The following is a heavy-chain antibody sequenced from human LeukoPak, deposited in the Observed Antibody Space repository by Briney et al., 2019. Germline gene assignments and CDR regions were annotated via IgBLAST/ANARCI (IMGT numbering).Heavy chain of an antibody. CDR2: ISGTGGAT. J-gene: IGHJ5*01. CDR3: VKDPRDTYGTNWFVS. V-gene: IGHV3-23*01. D-gene: IGHD2-21*01. CDR1: GFTFSSYS. Sequence: GGSLRLSRAASGFTFSSYSMSWVRQAPGKGLQWVSQISGTGGATWYAGFARDRFTISRDNSKKTLYLQMSGLRVEDTAMYYCVKDPRDTYGTNWFVSWGQGTLLIVSS.